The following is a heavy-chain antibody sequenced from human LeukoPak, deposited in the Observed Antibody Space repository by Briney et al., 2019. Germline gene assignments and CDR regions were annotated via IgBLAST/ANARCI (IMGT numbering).Heavy chain of an antibody. Sequence: GGSLRLSCAASEFTFDDYAMHWVRQAPGKGLEWVSGISWNSGSIGYADSVKGRFTISRDNAKNSLYLQMNSLRAEDTALYYCARVGYCSSTSCLYYFDYWGQGTLVTVSS. D-gene: IGHD2-2*03. J-gene: IGHJ4*02. CDR3: ARVGYCSSTSCLYYFDY. V-gene: IGHV3-9*01. CDR1: EFTFDDYA. CDR2: ISWNSGSI.